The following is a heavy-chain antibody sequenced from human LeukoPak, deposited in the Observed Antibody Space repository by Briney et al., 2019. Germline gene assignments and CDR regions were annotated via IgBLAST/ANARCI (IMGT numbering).Heavy chain of an antibody. J-gene: IGHJ4*02. CDR2: LYSGGNT. CDR3: AKVKDTSGSRFDY. D-gene: IGHD3-22*01. Sequence: GGSLRLSCAASGFSVSTDYMTWVRQAPGKGLEWVSTLYSGGNTYYADSVKGRFTISRDNSKNTLYLEMNSLRAEDTAVYYCAKVKDTSGSRFDYWGQGTLVTVSS. CDR1: GFSVSTDY. V-gene: IGHV3-53*01.